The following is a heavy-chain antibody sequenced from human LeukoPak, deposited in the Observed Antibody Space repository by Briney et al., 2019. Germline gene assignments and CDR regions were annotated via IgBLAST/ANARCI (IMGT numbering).Heavy chain of an antibody. CDR3: AKGYYDYVWGSYYFDY. CDR2: ISGSGGST. D-gene: IGHD3-16*01. CDR1: GFTFSSYA. V-gene: IGHV3-23*01. Sequence: GGSLRLSCAASGFTFSSYAMSWVRQAPGKGLEWVSAISGSGGSTYYADSVKGRFTISRGNSRDMLYLQMNSLRAEDTAVYYCAKGYYDYVWGSYYFDYWGQGTLVTVSS. J-gene: IGHJ4*02.